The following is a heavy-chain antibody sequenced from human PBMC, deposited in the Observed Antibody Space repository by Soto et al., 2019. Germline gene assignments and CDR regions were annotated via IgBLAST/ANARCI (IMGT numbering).Heavy chain of an antibody. CDR1: GYTFTSYY. D-gene: IGHD3-22*01. J-gene: IGHJ4*02. CDR2: INPSGGST. Sequence: ASVKVSCKASGYTFTSYYMHWVRQAPGQGLEWMGVINPSGGSTSYAQKFQGRVTMTRDTSTSTVYMELSSLRSEDTAVYYCARDLGYYDSSGYSFDYWGQGTLVTVSS. CDR3: ARDLGYYDSSGYSFDY. V-gene: IGHV1-46*01.